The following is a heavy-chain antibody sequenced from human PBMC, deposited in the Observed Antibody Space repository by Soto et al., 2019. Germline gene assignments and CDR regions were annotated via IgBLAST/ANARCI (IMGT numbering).Heavy chain of an antibody. CDR2: ISGSGGST. CDR3: AKVLNYYYYYGMDV. J-gene: IGHJ6*02. CDR1: GFTXXSYX. V-gene: IGHV3-23*01. Sequence: GGSLRLSCAASGFTXXSYXMSWVRQAPGKGLEWVSAISGSGGSTYYADSVKGRFTISRDNSKNTLYLQMNSLRAEDTAVYYCAKVLNYYYYYGMDVWGQGTTVTVSS.